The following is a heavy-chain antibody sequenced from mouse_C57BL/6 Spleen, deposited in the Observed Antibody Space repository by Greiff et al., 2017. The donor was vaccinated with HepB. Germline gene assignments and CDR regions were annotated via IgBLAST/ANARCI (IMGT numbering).Heavy chain of an antibody. CDR1: GYTFTDHT. J-gene: IGHJ2*01. V-gene: IGHV1-78*01. CDR2: IYPRDGST. CDR3: ARGVIYYGNPYYFDY. Sequence: VQRVESDAELVKPGASVKISCKVSGYTFTDHTIHWMKQRPEQGLEWIGYIYPRDGSTKYNEKFKGKATLTADKSSSTAYMQLNSLTSEDSAVYFCARGVIYYGNPYYFDYWGQGTTLTVSS. D-gene: IGHD2-1*01.